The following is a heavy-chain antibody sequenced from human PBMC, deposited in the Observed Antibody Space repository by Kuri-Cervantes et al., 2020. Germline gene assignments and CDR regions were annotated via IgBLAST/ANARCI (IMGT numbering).Heavy chain of an antibody. V-gene: IGHV4-39*07. CDR3: ARDLSSYGSGSYYNPWFDP. J-gene: IGHJ5*02. Sequence: SETLSLTCTVSGGSISSSSYYWGWIRQPPGKGLEWIGSIYYSGSTYYNPSLKSRVTISVGTSKNQFSLKLSSVTAADTAVYYCARDLSSYGSGSYYNPWFDPWGQGTLVTVSS. CDR2: IYYSGST. CDR1: GGSISSSSYY. D-gene: IGHD3-10*01.